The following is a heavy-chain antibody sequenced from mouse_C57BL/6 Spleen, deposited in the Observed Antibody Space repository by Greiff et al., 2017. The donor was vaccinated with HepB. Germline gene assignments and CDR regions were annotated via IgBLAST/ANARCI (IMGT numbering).Heavy chain of an antibody. Sequence: EVMLVESGGDLVKPGGSLKLSCAASGFTFSSYGMSWVRQTPDKRLEWVATISSGGSYTYYPDSVKGRFTSSRDNAKNTLYLQMSSLKSEDTAMYYCARLLRTGYFDVWGTGTTVTVSS. CDR1: GFTFSSYG. D-gene: IGHD1-1*01. CDR2: ISSGGSYT. CDR3: ARLLRTGYFDV. J-gene: IGHJ1*03. V-gene: IGHV5-6*02.